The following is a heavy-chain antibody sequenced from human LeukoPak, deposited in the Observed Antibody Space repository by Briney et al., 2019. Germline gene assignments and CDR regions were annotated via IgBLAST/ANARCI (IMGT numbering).Heavy chain of an antibody. D-gene: IGHD2-15*01. CDR1: GFTFSGYA. V-gene: IGHV3-23*01. J-gene: IGHJ4*02. CDR2: ISGSGGST. Sequence: PGGSLRLSCAASGFTFSGYAMSWVRQAPGKGLEWVSAISGSGGSTYYADSVKGRFTISRDNSKNTLYLQMNSLRAEDTAVYYCAKDYCSGGSCYSGVPDYWGQGTLVTVSS. CDR3: AKDYCSGGSCYSGVPDY.